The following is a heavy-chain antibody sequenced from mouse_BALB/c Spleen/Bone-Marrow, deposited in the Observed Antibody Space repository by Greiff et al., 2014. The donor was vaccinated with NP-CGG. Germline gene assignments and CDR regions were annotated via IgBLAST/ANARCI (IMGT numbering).Heavy chain of an antibody. CDR2: INPGSRST. D-gene: IGHD1-1*01. Sequence: VKLMEPGAELARPGTSVKVSCKASGYAFTNYLIEWVKQRPGQGLEWIGVINPGSRSTNYNEKFKGKATLTADKSSSTAYMQLSSLTSDDSAVYFCARRTTGVAPFDYWGQGTTLTVSS. CDR3: ARRTTGVAPFDY. CDR1: GYAFTNYL. J-gene: IGHJ2*01. V-gene: IGHV1-54*01.